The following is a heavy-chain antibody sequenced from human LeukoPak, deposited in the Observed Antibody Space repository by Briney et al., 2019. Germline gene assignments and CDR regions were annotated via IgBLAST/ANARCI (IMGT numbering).Heavy chain of an antibody. D-gene: IGHD5-18*01. CDR2: IKQDGSEK. Sequence: GGSLRLSCAASGFTFSSYWMSWVRQAPGKGLEWVANIKQDGSEKYYVDSVKGRFTISRDNAKNSLYLQMNSLRAEDTAVYYCTSRGFSYGLTIDYWGQGTLVTVSS. J-gene: IGHJ4*02. CDR3: TSRGFSYGLTIDY. CDR1: GFTFSSYW. V-gene: IGHV3-7*03.